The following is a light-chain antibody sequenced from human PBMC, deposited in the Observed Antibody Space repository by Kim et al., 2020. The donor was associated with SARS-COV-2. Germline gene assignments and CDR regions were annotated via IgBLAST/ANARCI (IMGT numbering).Light chain of an antibody. Sequence: VVMPPSPATLSVSPGERSTLSCMAIQSVNTNLAWYQQQPGQAPRLLIYGASTRATDIPARFSGSGSGTEFTLIISSLQSEDIAVYYCQQYDNWPPYTFGQGTKLEI. CDR3: QQYDNWPPYT. V-gene: IGKV3-15*01. J-gene: IGKJ2*01. CDR1: QSVNTN. CDR2: GAS.